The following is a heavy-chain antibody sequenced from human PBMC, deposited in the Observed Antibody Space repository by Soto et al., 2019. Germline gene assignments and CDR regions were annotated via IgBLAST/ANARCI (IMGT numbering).Heavy chain of an antibody. Sequence: GGSLRLSCAASGFTFSDYYMSWIRQAPGKGLEWVSYISSSGSTIYYADSVKGRFTISRDNAKNSLYLQMNSLRAEDTAVYYCARFYTGSPRFAFDIWGQGPMVTVSS. V-gene: IGHV3-11*01. CDR3: ARFYTGSPRFAFDI. J-gene: IGHJ3*02. CDR1: GFTFSDYY. CDR2: ISSSGSTI. D-gene: IGHD3-10*01.